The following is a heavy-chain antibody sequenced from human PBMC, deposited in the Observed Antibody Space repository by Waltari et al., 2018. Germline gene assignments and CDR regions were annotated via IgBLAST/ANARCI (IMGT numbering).Heavy chain of an antibody. CDR1: GGSFRGYY. D-gene: IGHD2-21*01. CDR3: ARLPGKNYSGY. V-gene: IGHV4-34*01. J-gene: IGHJ4*02. CDR2: INHSGST. Sequence: QVQLQQWGAGLLKPSETLSLTCAVYGGSFRGYYWSWIRQPPGKGLEWIGEINHSGSTNYNPSLKSRVTISVDTSKNQFSLKLSSVTAADTAVYYCARLPGKNYSGYWGQGTLVTVSS.